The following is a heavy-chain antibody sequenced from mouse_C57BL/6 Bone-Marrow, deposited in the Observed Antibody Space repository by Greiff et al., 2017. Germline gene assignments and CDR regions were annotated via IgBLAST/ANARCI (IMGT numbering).Heavy chain of an antibody. CDR3: ARRGQLAGFAY. V-gene: IGHV1-69*01. J-gene: IGHJ3*01. CDR1: GYTFTSYW. D-gene: IGHD3-2*01. Sequence: VKLQQPGAELVMPGASVKLSCKASGYTFTSYWMHWVKQRPGQGLEWIGEIDPSDSYTNYNQKFKGKSTLTVDKSSSTAYMQLSSLTSEDSAVYYCARRGQLAGFAYWGQGTLVTVSA. CDR2: IDPSDSYT.